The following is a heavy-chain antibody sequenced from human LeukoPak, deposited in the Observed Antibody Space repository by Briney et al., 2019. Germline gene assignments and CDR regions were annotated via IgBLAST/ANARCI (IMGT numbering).Heavy chain of an antibody. D-gene: IGHD3-3*01. Sequence: SETLSLTCTVSGGSISSSSYYWGWIRQPPGKGLEWIGEINHSGSTNYNPSLKSRVTISVDTSKNQFSLKLSSVTAADTAVYYCARGPGDPIRFLEWLSGRDWFDPWGQGTLVTVSS. CDR1: GGSISSSSYY. V-gene: IGHV4-39*07. J-gene: IGHJ5*02. CDR2: INHSGST. CDR3: ARGPGDPIRFLEWLSGRDWFDP.